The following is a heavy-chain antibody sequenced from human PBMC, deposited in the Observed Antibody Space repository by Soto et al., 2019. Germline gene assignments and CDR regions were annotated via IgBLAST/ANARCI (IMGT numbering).Heavy chain of an antibody. J-gene: IGHJ3*02. D-gene: IGHD3-22*01. CDR1: GFTSSSYW. V-gene: IGHV3-74*01. Sequence: HPGGSLSLSCAASGFTSSSYWIHWVRQAPGKGLVWVSRISNDGSSTNYADSVKGRFTISRDNAKNTVYLQMNSLRAEDTAVYYCARDTYYYDSSDHFSADAFDIWGQGTMVTVSS. CDR3: ARDTYYYDSSDHFSADAFDI. CDR2: ISNDGSST.